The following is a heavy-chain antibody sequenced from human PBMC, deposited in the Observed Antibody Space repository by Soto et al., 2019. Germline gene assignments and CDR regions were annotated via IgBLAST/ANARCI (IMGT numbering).Heavy chain of an antibody. CDR3: ARHDPNTIVRGVITTPLDY. V-gene: IGHV4-59*08. CDR2: IYYSGST. CDR1: GGSISSYY. J-gene: IGHJ4*02. D-gene: IGHD3-10*01. Sequence: SETLSLTCTVSGGSISSYYWSWIRQPPGKGLEWIGYIYYSGSTNYNPSLKSRVTISVDTSKNQFSLKLSSVTAADTAVYYCARHDPNTIVRGVITTPLDYLGQGTLLTISS.